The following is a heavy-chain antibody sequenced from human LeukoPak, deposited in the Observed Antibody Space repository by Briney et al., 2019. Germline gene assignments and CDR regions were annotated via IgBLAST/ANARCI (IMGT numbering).Heavy chain of an antibody. Sequence: PRGSLRVSSVASGFTSCSYAMQCGRQAPGKRGERVAVILYVGSNKYYADTVKGGFSISRDNTKNTLYLQMNSLKAEDTAVYYCAKLSSYYYDSSADFDYWGQGTLVTVSS. CDR2: ILYVGSNK. CDR1: GFTSCSYA. D-gene: IGHD3-22*01. J-gene: IGHJ4*02. V-gene: IGHV3-30*04. CDR3: AKLSSYYYDSSADFDY.